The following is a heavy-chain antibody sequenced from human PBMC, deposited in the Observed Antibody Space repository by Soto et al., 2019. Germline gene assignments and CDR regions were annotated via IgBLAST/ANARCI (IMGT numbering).Heavy chain of an antibody. Sequence: GGSLRLSCAASGFTFSSYAMRWVRQAPGKGLEWVSAISGSGGSTYYADSVKGRFTISGDNSKNTLYLQMNSLRAEDTAVYYCAKLEMATILGYYYYGMDVWGQGTTVTVSS. CDR2: ISGSGGST. J-gene: IGHJ6*02. CDR3: AKLEMATILGYYYYGMDV. D-gene: IGHD5-12*01. CDR1: GFTFSSYA. V-gene: IGHV3-23*01.